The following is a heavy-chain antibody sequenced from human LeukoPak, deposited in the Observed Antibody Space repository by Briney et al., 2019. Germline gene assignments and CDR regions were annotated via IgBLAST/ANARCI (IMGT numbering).Heavy chain of an antibody. J-gene: IGHJ4*02. CDR1: GYTFTSYG. Sequence: ASVKVSCKASGYTFTSYGISWVRQAPGQGLEWMGWINPNSGGTNYAQKFQGRVTMTRDTSISTAYMELSRLRSDDTAVYYCARDRDDSSGYYRETLFDYWGQGTLVTVPS. D-gene: IGHD3-22*01. V-gene: IGHV1-2*02. CDR3: ARDRDDSSGYYRETLFDY. CDR2: INPNSGGT.